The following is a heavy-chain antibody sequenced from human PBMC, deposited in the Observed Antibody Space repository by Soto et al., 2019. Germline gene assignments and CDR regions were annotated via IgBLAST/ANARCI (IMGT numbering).Heavy chain of an antibody. D-gene: IGHD6-13*01. CDR2: ITSTGDT. CDR1: GFTLNHYA. J-gene: IGHJ5*02. V-gene: IGHV3-23*01. CDR3: AKEIAASATLWLDP. Sequence: GGSLRLSCAASGFTLNHYAINWVRQAPGKGLEWVSAITSTGDTYYVDSVKGRFTISRDNSKNTLYLQMDSLRAEDTAVYYCAKEIAASATLWLDPWGQGTLVTVSS.